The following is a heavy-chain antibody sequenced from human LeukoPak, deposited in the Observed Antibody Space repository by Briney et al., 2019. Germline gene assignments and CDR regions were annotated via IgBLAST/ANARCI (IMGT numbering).Heavy chain of an antibody. D-gene: IGHD3-9*01. V-gene: IGHV3-21*01. CDR2: ISSSSSYI. CDR1: GFTFSSYS. Sequence: GGSLRLSCAASGFTFSSYSMNWVRQAPGKGLEWVSSISSSSSYIYYADSVKGRFTISRDNAKNSLYLRMNSLRAEDTAVYYCARATQTALRYFDWLLSPLDYWGQGTLVTVSS. J-gene: IGHJ4*02. CDR3: ARATQTALRYFDWLLSPLDY.